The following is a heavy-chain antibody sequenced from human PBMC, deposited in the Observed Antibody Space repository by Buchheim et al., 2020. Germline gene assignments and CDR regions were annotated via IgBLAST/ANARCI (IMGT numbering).Heavy chain of an antibody. CDR2: ISSSGSTI. J-gene: IGHJ6*02. V-gene: IGHV3-48*03. CDR3: ARDLDFGVVSWGGMDV. D-gene: IGHD3-3*01. Sequence: EVQLVESGGGLVQPGGSLRLSCAASGFTFSSYEMNWVRQAPGKGLEWVSYISSSGSTIYYADSVKGRFTISRDNAKNSLYLQMNSLRAEDTAVYYCARDLDFGVVSWGGMDVWGQGTT. CDR1: GFTFSSYE.